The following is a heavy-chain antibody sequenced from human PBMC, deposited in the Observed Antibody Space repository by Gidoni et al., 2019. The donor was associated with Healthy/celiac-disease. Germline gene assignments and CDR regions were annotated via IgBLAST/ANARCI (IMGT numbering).Heavy chain of an antibody. V-gene: IGHV4-38-2*01. CDR1: GYSISSGYY. D-gene: IGHD4-17*01. J-gene: IGHJ1*01. Sequence: QVQLQESGPGLVKPSETLSLTCAVSGYSISSGYYWGWIRQPPGKGLEWIGSIYHSGSTYYNPSLKSRVTISVDTSKNQFSLKLSSVTAADTAVYYCARHSYGEEYFQHWGQGTLVTVSS. CDR3: ARHSYGEEYFQH. CDR2: IYHSGST.